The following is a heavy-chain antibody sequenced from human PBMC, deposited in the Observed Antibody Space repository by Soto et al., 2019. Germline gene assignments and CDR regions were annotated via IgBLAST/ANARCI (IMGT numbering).Heavy chain of an antibody. CDR2: IIPRSATS. CDR1: GDTFSTYT. J-gene: IGHJ6*02. CDR3: AREGLVLVPTTVNADYYYYAMDV. V-gene: IGHV1-69*12. D-gene: IGHD2-2*01. Sequence: QVQLVQSGAEVKKPGSSVKVSCKASGDTFSTYTITWMRQAPGQGLEWMGGIIPRSATSNYAQKFQGRGTNTADESTTTAYMERRSLRSEDTDVYYCAREGLVLVPTTVNADYYYYAMDVWGQGTTVTVSS.